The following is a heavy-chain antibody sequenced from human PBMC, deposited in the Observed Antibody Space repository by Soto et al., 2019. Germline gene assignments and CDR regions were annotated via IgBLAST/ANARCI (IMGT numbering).Heavy chain of an antibody. CDR3: AREIATTGESYFAS. CDR2: INRDGSSI. J-gene: IGHJ4*02. V-gene: IGHV3-74*01. CDR1: GFTFSSYW. D-gene: IGHD6-13*01. Sequence: GGSLRLSCAASGFTFSSYWMHWVRQAPGKGLVWVSRINRDGSSINYADSARGRVTISRDNAKNTLYLQVNGLRAEDTAVYYCAREIATTGESYFASCGQGILVTVSS.